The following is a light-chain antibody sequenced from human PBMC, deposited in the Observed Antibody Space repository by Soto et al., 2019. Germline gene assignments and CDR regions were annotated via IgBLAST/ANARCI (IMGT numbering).Light chain of an antibody. J-gene: IGKJ3*01. CDR2: GAS. CDR1: QSVAANY. V-gene: IGKV3-20*01. Sequence: VLTQSPGPLSLSPGARSTLSCRASQSVAANYLAWYQQKRGQAPRLLIYGASSRATGIPDRFSGSGSGTDFTLTISRLEPEDFSVYYCHQYGTAPLTFGPGTKVDIK. CDR3: HQYGTAPLT.